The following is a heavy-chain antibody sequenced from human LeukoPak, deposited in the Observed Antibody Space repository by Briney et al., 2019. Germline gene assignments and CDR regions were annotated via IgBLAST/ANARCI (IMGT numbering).Heavy chain of an antibody. CDR1: GFTFSSYG. J-gene: IGHJ4*02. CDR2: ISYDGSNK. V-gene: IGHV3-30*18. D-gene: IGHD6-13*01. CDR3: AKGPYSSSWYLGY. Sequence: GESLRLSCAASGFTFSSYGMHWVRQAPGKRLEWVAVISYDGSNKYYADSVKGRFTISRDNSKNTLYLQMNSLRAEDTAVYYCAKGPYSSSWYLGYWGQGTLVTVSS.